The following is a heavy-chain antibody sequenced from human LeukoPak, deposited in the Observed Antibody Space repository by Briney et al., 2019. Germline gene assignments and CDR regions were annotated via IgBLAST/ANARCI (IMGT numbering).Heavy chain of an antibody. CDR3: AKDRYCSSTSCYTRYFDY. CDR1: GFTFSSYA. CDR2: ISGSGGST. D-gene: IGHD2-2*02. J-gene: IGHJ4*02. V-gene: IGHV3-23*01. Sequence: GGSLRLSCAASGFTFSSYAMSWVRQAPGKGLEWVSAISGSGGSTYYADSVKGRFTISRDNSKNTLYLQMNSLRAEDTAVYYCAKDRYCSSTSCYTRYFDYWGQGTLVTVSS.